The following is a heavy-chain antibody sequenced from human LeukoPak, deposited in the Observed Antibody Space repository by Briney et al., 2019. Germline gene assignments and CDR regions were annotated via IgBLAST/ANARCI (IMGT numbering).Heavy chain of an antibody. CDR3: ARHGVYTFDF. CDR1: GFTFGTYW. Sequence: TGRSLRLSCAASGFTFGTYWMGWVRQAPGKGLEWVANIKQDGSEKYYVDSVKGRFTISRDNAKNSLYLQMNSLRAEDTAIYYCARHGVYTFDFWGQGTLVTVSS. D-gene: IGHD5/OR15-5a*01. CDR2: IKQDGSEK. V-gene: IGHV3-7*01. J-gene: IGHJ4*02.